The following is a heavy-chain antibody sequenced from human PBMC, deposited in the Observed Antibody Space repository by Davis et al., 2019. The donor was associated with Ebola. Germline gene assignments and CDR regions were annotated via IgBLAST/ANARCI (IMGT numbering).Heavy chain of an antibody. V-gene: IGHV5-51*01. J-gene: IGHJ4*02. Sequence: GESLKISCQGSGYNFANYWIGWVRQKPGEGLEWMGTIYPADSDTRYSPSFQGQVTISADKSTNTAYLHWGSLQVSDSAMYYCTRPYWSGGDDGGDYWGRGTLITVSS. CDR1: GYNFANYW. D-gene: IGHD3-3*01. CDR2: IYPADSDT. CDR3: TRPYWSGGDDGGDY.